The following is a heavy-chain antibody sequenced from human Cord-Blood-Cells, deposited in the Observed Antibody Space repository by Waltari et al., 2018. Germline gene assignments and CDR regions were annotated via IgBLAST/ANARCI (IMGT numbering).Heavy chain of an antibody. D-gene: IGHD3-10*01. CDR3: ARDNYYGSGSYFRFDY. CDR2: IIPIFGTA. CDR1: GGTFSSYA. J-gene: IGHJ4*02. Sequence: QVQLVQSGAEVKKPGSSVKVSCKASGGTFSSYAISWVRQAHGQGLEWMGGIIPIFGTANYAQKFQGRVTITADKSTSTAYMELSSLRSEDTAVYYCARDNYYGSGSYFRFDYWGQGTLVTVSS. V-gene: IGHV1-69*06.